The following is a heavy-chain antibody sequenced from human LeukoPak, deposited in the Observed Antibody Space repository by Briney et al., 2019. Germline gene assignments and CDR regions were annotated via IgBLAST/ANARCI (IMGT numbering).Heavy chain of an antibody. D-gene: IGHD6-13*01. Sequence: ASVKVSCKASGYTFTGYFMHWVRQAPAQGLEWMGWINPNSGGTNYAQKFQGRVTMTRDTSISTAYMELRRLRYDDTAVYYCATAVIVAVFGDAFDIWGQGTLVTVSS. CDR1: GYTFTGYF. CDR3: ATAVIVAVFGDAFDI. J-gene: IGHJ3*02. V-gene: IGHV1-2*02. CDR2: INPNSGGT.